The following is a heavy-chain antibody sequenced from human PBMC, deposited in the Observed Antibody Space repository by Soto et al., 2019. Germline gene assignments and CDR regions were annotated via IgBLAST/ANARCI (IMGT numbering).Heavy chain of an antibody. Sequence: SPTLSLTCAISGDSVSSNSAAWNWIRQSPSRGLEWLGRTYYRSKWYNDYAVSVKSRITINPDTSKNQFSLQLNSVTPEDTAVYYCARTYYYDSSGYYYEDSYYFDYWGQGTLVTVSS. V-gene: IGHV6-1*01. CDR2: TYYRSKWYN. J-gene: IGHJ4*02. CDR3: ARTYYYDSSGYYYEDSYYFDY. CDR1: GDSVSSNSAA. D-gene: IGHD3-22*01.